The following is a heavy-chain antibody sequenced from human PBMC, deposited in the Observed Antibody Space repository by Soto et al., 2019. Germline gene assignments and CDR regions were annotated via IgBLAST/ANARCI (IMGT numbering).Heavy chain of an antibody. J-gene: IGHJ4*02. Sequence: EVQLVESGGGLVKPGGSLRLSCAASGLTFSKAWMSWVRQAPGKGLEWVGRIKSKTDGGTTDYAAPVKGRFTITRDDSTNTLYLQMNSLKTEDTAVYYCTTDALRFLEWLSYWGQGTLVTVSS. V-gene: IGHV3-15*01. CDR1: GLTFSKAW. CDR2: IKSKTDGGTT. D-gene: IGHD3-3*01. CDR3: TTDALRFLEWLSY.